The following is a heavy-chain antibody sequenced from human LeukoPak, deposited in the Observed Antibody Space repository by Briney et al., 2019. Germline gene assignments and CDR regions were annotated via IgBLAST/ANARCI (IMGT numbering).Heavy chain of an antibody. CDR2: ISYDGSNK. CDR1: GFTFSSYG. Sequence: PGGSLRLSCAASGFTFSSYGMHWVRQAPGKGLEWVAVISYDGSNKYYADSVKGRFTISRDNSKNTLYLQMNSLRAEDTAVYYCAKEVARGAFDIWGQGTMVTVSS. V-gene: IGHV3-30*18. J-gene: IGHJ3*02. D-gene: IGHD5-12*01. CDR3: AKEVARGAFDI.